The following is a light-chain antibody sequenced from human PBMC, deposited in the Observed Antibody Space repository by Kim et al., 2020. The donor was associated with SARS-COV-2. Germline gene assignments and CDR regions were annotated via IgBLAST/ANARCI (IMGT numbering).Light chain of an antibody. CDR2: GNS. CDR3: AAWDDSLSAWV. CDR1: SSNIGVNS. V-gene: IGLV1-47*01. J-gene: IGLJ3*02. Sequence: GQRVTSSCSGSSSNIGVNSVYWFQQLPGTAPKLLIYGNSQRPSGGPDRFSASKSGTSASLAVSGLRSDDEADFYCAAWDDSLSAWVFGGGTKLTVL.